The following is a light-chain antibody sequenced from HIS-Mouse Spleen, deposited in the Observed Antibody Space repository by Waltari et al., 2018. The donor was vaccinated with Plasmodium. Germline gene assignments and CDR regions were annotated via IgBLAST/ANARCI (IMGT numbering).Light chain of an antibody. V-gene: IGLV3-21*01. CDR2: DDS. CDR1: NIGSKS. J-gene: IGLJ3*02. CDR3: QAWDSSTAV. Sequence: SYVLTQPPSVSVAPGKTARITCGGNNIGSKSVHWYQQKPGQAPVLVVYDDSKRPPGIPERCSGSNSGNTATLTISGTQAMDEADYYCQAWDSSTAVFGGGTKLTVL.